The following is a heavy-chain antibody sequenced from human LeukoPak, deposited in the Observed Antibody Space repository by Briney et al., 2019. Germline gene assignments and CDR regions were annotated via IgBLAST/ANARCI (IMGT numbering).Heavy chain of an antibody. J-gene: IGHJ4*02. V-gene: IGHV3-23*01. Sequence: GGSPRLSCAASGFTFSTYAMTWVHQAPGKGLEWVSTIRGDGDRTYYADSVKGRFIISRDNSKNKLYLQLSTLRAEDTAVYYCAKDQADGYTNYGDYWGQGTLVTVSS. CDR2: IRGDGDRT. D-gene: IGHD5-24*01. CDR1: GFTFSTYA. CDR3: AKDQADGYTNYGDY.